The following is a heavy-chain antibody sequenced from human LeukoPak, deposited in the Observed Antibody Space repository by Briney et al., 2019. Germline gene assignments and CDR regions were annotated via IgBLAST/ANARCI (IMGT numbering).Heavy chain of an antibody. CDR2: VNDRGTGI. V-gene: IGHV3-23*01. D-gene: IGHD5-18*01. CDR3: AKGLKTAVGPYMGYHYYMDV. CDR1: GFTFSKYA. J-gene: IGHJ6*03. Sequence: GGSLRLSCAASGFTFSKYAMSWVRQAPGKGLEWVSIVNDRGTGIYYADSVKGRFTISRDNSKSTLSLQMISLRAEDTALYYCAKGLKTAVGPYMGYHYYMDVWGKGTTVTVSS.